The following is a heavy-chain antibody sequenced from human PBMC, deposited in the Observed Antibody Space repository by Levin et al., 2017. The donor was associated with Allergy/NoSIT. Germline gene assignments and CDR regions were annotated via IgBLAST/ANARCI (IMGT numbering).Heavy chain of an antibody. J-gene: IGHJ6*02. D-gene: IGHD3-3*01. Sequence: PGGSLRLSCAASGFTFSDYYMSWIRQAPGKGLEWVSYISSSGSTIYYADSVKGRFTISRDNAKNSLYLQMNSLRAEDTAVYYCARELLEDITIFGVVISPYYYYGMDVWGQGTTVTVSS. V-gene: IGHV3-11*01. CDR3: ARELLEDITIFGVVISPYYYYGMDV. CDR1: GFTFSDYY. CDR2: ISSSGSTI.